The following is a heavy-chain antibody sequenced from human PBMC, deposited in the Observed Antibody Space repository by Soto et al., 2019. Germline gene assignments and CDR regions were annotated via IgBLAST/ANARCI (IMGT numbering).Heavy chain of an antibody. D-gene: IGHD6-13*01. CDR3: ARDRGIAAAYNWFDP. Sequence: QVQLVESGGGVVQPGRSLRLSCAASGFTFSNHDMHWVRQAPGKGLEWVAGIRYDGSNKNYADSVKGRFTISRDSSKNLLYLQMNSLRSEYTAIYYCARDRGIAAAYNWFDPWGQGTLVSVSS. CDR1: GFTFSNHD. V-gene: IGHV3-33*01. J-gene: IGHJ5*02. CDR2: IRYDGSNK.